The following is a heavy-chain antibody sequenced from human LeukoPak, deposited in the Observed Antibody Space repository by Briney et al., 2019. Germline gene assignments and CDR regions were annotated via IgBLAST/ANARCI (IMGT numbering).Heavy chain of an antibody. CDR2: IYYSGST. D-gene: IGHD2-15*01. Sequence: SETLSLTCTVSGGSISSYYWSWIRQPPGKGLEWIGYIYYSGSTNYNPSLKSRVTISVDTSKNQFSLKLSSVTAADAAVYYCARRSEAGWYFDLWGRGTLVTVSS. CDR1: GGSISSYY. J-gene: IGHJ2*01. V-gene: IGHV4-59*01. CDR3: ARRSEAGWYFDL.